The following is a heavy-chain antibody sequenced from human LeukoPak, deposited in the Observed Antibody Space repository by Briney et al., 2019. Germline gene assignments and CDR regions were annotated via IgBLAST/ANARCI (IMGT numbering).Heavy chain of an antibody. CDR2: IHYDGSNK. D-gene: IGHD3-10*02. Sequence: GGSLRLSCAASGFTFSGYGMHWVRQAPGKGLEWVAFIHYDGSNKYYADSVKGRSTISRDNSKNTLYLQTNSLGAEDTAVYYCAKDHGCSFDYWGQGTLVTVSS. CDR3: AKDHGCSFDY. CDR1: GFTFSGYG. V-gene: IGHV3-30*02. J-gene: IGHJ4*02.